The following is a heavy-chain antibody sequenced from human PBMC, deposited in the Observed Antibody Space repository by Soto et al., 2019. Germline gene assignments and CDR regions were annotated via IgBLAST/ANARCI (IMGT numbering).Heavy chain of an antibody. J-gene: IGHJ4*02. V-gene: IGHV1-18*04. CDR2: ISAYNGNT. D-gene: IGHD3-10*01. CDR3: ARDARGPIADSYFDY. CDR1: GYPFSTHG. Sequence: QVQLVQSGAEVKKPGASVKVSCKADGYPFSTHGLPWVRQAPGQVPEWMGWISAYNGNTDSAEKFQGRVTMTTDTATATAYMELVSLRSDDTAVYYCARDARGPIADSYFDYWGQGTLVVVAS.